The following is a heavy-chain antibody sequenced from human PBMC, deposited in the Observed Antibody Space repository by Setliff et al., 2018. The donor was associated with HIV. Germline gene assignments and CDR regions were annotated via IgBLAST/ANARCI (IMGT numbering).Heavy chain of an antibody. Sequence: LSLTCTVSGDSINSYYWSWIRQPAGKGLEWIGRIYTSGTPNYNPSLKRRVTMSLDTSKNQFSLKVRSVTASDTAVYYCARNFWNGPPDYYYYGMDVWGQGTTVTVSS. CDR1: GDSINSYY. V-gene: IGHV4-4*07. D-gene: IGHD3-3*01. CDR3: ARNFWNGPPDYYYYGMDV. J-gene: IGHJ6*02. CDR2: IYTSGTP.